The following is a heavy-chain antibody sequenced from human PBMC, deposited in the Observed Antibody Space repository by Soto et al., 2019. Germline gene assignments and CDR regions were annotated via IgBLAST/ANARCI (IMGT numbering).Heavy chain of an antibody. D-gene: IGHD3-9*01. CDR2: ISAYNGNT. J-gene: IGHJ4*02. CDR1: GYTLTNYG. Sequence: GASVKVSCKASGYTLTNYGISWVRQAPGQGLEWMGWISAYNGNTNYAQKLQGRVTMTTDTSTSTAYMELRSLRSDDTAVYYSARDLGDILTGYYTVPDYWGQGTLVTVS. CDR3: ARDLGDILTGYYTVPDY. V-gene: IGHV1-18*01.